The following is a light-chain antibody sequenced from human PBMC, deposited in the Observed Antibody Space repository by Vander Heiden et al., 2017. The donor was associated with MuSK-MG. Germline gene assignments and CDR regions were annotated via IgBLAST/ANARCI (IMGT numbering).Light chain of an antibody. CDR1: QSISSY. Sequence: DIQLTRSPSSLSASVGDRVTITCRASQSISSYLNWYQQKPGKAPKLLIYATSSWQSGVPSRFSGSGSGTEFTLTISSLQPEDVATDYCQQSYSTPFTFGPGTKVDIK. J-gene: IGKJ3*01. CDR2: ATS. CDR3: QQSYSTPFT. V-gene: IGKV1-39*01.